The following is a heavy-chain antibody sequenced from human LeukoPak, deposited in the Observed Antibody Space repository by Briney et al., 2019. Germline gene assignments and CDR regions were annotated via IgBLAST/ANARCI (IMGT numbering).Heavy chain of an antibody. CDR2: IDYSGST. CDR3: AADTSGYRIFNY. V-gene: IGHV4-31*03. J-gene: IGHJ4*02. Sequence: SETLSLTCTVSGGSISRGGYCWSWIRQHPGKGLEWIGYIDYSGSTFYNPSLKSRLTMAIDTSKNQFSLKLSSVTGADTAVYYCAADTSGYRIFNYWGQGTLVTVSS. CDR1: GGSISRGGYC. D-gene: IGHD3-22*01.